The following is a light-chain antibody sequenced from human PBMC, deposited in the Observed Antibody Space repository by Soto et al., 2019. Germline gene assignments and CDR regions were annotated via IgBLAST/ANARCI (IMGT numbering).Light chain of an antibody. J-gene: IGLJ1*01. V-gene: IGLV2-14*01. CDR2: AVT. Sequence: QSALTQPASVSGSPGQSITISCSGSSSDVGNYHYVSWYQQHPGKAPKLLIYAVTDRPLGVSNRFSGSKSGNTASLTISGLQAEDEADYYCSSYRSSSPLYVFGTGTKVTVL. CDR1: SSDVGNYHY. CDR3: SSYRSSSPLYV.